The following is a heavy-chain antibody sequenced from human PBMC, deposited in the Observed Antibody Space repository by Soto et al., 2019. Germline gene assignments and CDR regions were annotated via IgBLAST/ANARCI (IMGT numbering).Heavy chain of an antibody. J-gene: IGHJ4*03. D-gene: IGHD3-3*01. Sequence: PSETLSLTCVVSSYVIESGHYWGWVRQPPGKGLEWVGSIYDSGTTYYNPPLRSRVTISADTSKNQFSLSLTSVTAADTAVYYCARSPQYYTPGSSPFDYWGPGTMVTVSS. V-gene: IGHV4-38-2*01. CDR2: IYDSGTT. CDR1: SYVIESGHY. CDR3: ARSPQYYTPGSSPFDY.